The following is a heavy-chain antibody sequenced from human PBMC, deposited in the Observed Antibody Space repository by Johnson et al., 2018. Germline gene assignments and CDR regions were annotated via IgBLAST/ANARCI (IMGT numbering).Heavy chain of an antibody. CDR2: ISSSSTTI. V-gene: IGHV3-48*02. CDR3: ARVGNWLVRNYYYYGMDV. J-gene: IGHJ6*02. D-gene: IGHD6-19*01. CDR1: GFTFSTFN. Sequence: VQLVESGGGLVLRGGSLSLSCAASGFTFSTFNMNWVRQAPGKGLEWVSYISSSSTTIYYADSVKGRFTISRDNAKNSLYLQMNSLRDEDSAVYYCARVGNWLVRNYYYYGMDVWGQGATVTVSS.